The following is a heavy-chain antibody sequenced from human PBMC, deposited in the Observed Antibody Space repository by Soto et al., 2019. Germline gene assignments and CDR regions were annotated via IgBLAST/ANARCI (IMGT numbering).Heavy chain of an antibody. J-gene: IGHJ4*02. CDR3: ATDQTREGTYDGNSLDY. Sequence: QVQVVQYGAEVKRPGSSVKVSCTASGGTFSNHAINWVRQAPGQGLEWMGVIIPIFGTTDYAQEFQGRVSFTADESTTTAYMELSSLRSEDTAMYYCATDQTREGTYDGNSLDYWGQGTLLTVSS. CDR2: IIPIFGTT. V-gene: IGHV1-69*12. CDR1: GGTFSNHA. D-gene: IGHD5-12*01.